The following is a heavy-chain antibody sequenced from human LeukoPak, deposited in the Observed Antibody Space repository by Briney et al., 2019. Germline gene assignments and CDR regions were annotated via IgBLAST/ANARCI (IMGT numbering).Heavy chain of an antibody. D-gene: IGHD1-26*01. Sequence: ASVKVSCTASGYTFTSYAMHWVRQAPGQRLEWMGWINAGNGNTKYSQKFQGRVTITRDTSASTAYMELSSLRSEDTAVYYCARGSGSYFNDAFDIWGQGTMVTVSS. CDR1: GYTFTSYA. CDR3: ARGSGSYFNDAFDI. CDR2: INAGNGNT. J-gene: IGHJ3*02. V-gene: IGHV1-3*01.